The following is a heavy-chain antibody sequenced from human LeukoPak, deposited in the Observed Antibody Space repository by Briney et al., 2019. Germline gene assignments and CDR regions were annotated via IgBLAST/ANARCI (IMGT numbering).Heavy chain of an antibody. J-gene: IGHJ3*02. CDR2: IIPIFGTA. CDR3: ARSRELSTNGVCCPLSDAFDI. D-gene: IGHD2-8*01. CDR1: GGTFISYA. Sequence: GASVKVSCKASGGTFISYAISWVRQAPGQGLEWMGGIIPIFGTANYAQKFQGRVTMTRDMSTSTVYMELSSLRSEDTAVYYCARSRELSTNGVCCPLSDAFDIWGQGTMVTVSS. V-gene: IGHV1-69*05.